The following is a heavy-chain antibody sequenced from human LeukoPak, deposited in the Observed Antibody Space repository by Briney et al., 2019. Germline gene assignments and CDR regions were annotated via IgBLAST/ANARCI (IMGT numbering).Heavy chain of an antibody. CDR1: GFTFTSKA. V-gene: IGHV3-23*01. Sequence: AGSLRLSCAAAGFTFTSKAMSWVRQAPGKGLEWVSVISGSGVTTYYADSVKGRFTISRDNPKNALYMQMNSLRDEDTAVYNCAKEARGGIGEADAFDIWGQGTMVTVSS. CDR3: AKEARGGIGEADAFDI. J-gene: IGHJ3*02. D-gene: IGHD3-10*01. CDR2: ISGSGVTT.